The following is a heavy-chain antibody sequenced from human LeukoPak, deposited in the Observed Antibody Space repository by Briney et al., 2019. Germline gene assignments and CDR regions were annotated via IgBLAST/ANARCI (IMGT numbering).Heavy chain of an antibody. J-gene: IGHJ4*02. CDR1: GFTFSSYS. D-gene: IGHD3-10*01. CDR3: AGSGSGLTKRDY. Sequence: PGGSLRLSCAASGFTFSSYSMNWVRQAPGKGLEWVSSISSSSSYIYYADSVKGRFTISRDNAKNSLYLQMNSLRAEDTAVYYCAGSGSGLTKRDYWGQGTLVTVSS. V-gene: IGHV3-21*01. CDR2: ISSSSSYI.